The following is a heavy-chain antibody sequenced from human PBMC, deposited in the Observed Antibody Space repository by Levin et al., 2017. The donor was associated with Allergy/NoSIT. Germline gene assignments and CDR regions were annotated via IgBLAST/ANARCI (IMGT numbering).Heavy chain of an antibody. CDR3: ARVFSGNYYNPPHFDY. V-gene: IGHV3-21*01. CDR1: GFTFSSYS. J-gene: IGHJ4*02. CDR2: ISSTSNSI. Sequence: SCAASGFTFSSYSMNWVRQAPGKGLAWVSSISSTSNSIYYADSVKARFTISRDDAKNSLYLQMNSLSAEDTAVYYCARVFSGNYYNPPHFDYWGQGTLVTVSS. D-gene: IGHD3-10*01.